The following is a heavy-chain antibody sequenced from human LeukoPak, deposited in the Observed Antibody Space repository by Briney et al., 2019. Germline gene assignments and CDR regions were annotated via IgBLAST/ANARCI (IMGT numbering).Heavy chain of an antibody. D-gene: IGHD6-19*01. J-gene: IGHJ6*02. CDR3: ARAVAVDYYYYGMDA. V-gene: IGHV1-18*04. CDR2: ISAYNGNT. CDR1: GYTFTSHG. Sequence: GASVTVSCKASGYTFTSHGITWVRQAPGQGLEWMGWISAYNGNTTYAQKFQGRVTMTTDTSTTTAYMELRSLRSDDTVVYYCARAVAVDYYYYGMDAWGQGTTVTVSS.